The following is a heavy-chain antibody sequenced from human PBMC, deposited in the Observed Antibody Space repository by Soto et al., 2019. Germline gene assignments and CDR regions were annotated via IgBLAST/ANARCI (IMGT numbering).Heavy chain of an antibody. Sequence: QVQLEESGGGVGQPGRSLRLSCTASGFAFSDYGMHWVRQAPGKGLEWVAIIFYDGSHKYYADSVKGRFTISRDNSRNTVELQMNSLRAEDTATYFCARRRSTVTTPWFYHGMDVWGRGTTVTVSS. J-gene: IGHJ6*02. D-gene: IGHD4-17*01. CDR2: IFYDGSHK. CDR1: GFAFSDYG. CDR3: ARRRSTVTTPWFYHGMDV. V-gene: IGHV3-33*01.